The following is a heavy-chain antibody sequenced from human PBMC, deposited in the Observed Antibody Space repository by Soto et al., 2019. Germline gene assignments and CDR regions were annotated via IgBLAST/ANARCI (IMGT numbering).Heavy chain of an antibody. Sequence: QVQLQESGPGLVSPSETLSLTCTVSGGSFSNYYWSWIRQPPGKGLEWIGYIFYTGSSIYNPSLKSRVTMSVDMSKKEFSLHASSVTATDTALYRCPRTTTLENNFDYWGQGILVDVSA. V-gene: IGHV4-59*01. J-gene: IGHJ4*02. CDR3: PRTTTLENNFDY. CDR2: IFYTGSS. CDR1: GGSFSNYY. D-gene: IGHD2-15*01.